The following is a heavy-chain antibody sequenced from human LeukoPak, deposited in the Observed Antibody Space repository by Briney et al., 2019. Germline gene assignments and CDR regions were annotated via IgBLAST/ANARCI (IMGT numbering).Heavy chain of an antibody. D-gene: IGHD3-10*01. Sequence: QPGRSLRLSCAASGFTFDDYAMHWVRQAPGKGLEWVSGISWNSGSIGYADSVKGRFTISRDNAKNSLYLQMNSLRAEDMALYYCAKALRWFGELSDAFDIWGQGTMVTVSS. CDR3: AKALRWFGELSDAFDI. V-gene: IGHV3-9*03. CDR1: GFTFDDYA. CDR2: ISWNSGSI. J-gene: IGHJ3*02.